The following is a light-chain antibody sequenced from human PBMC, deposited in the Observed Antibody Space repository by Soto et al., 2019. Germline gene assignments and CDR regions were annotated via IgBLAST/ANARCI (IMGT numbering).Light chain of an antibody. Sequence: EIVLTQSPGTLSLSPGERATLSCIASQSVSISYLAWYQQKPGQAPRLLIYGASSRATGIPDRFTGSGSGTDFTLTISRLEPEDFEVYYCQQYGSASSTFGQGTKVDIK. J-gene: IGKJ1*01. CDR1: QSVSISY. CDR3: QQYGSASST. V-gene: IGKV3-20*01. CDR2: GAS.